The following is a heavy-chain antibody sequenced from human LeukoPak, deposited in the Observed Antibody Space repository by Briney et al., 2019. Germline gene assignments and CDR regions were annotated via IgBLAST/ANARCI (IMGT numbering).Heavy chain of an antibody. CDR2: IKQDGSEK. V-gene: IGHV3-7*01. J-gene: IGHJ4*02. D-gene: IGHD3-10*01. Sequence: PGGSLRLSCAASGFTFSSYWMSWVRQAPGKGLEWVANIKQDGSEKYYVDSVKGRFTISRDNAKNSLYLQMNSLRAEDTAVYYCARSRGSGSYHPFDYWGQGALVTVSS. CDR1: GFTFSSYW. CDR3: ARSRGSGSYHPFDY.